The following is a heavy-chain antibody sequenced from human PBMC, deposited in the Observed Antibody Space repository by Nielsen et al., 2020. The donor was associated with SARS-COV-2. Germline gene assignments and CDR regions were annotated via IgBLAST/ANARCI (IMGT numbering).Heavy chain of an antibody. V-gene: IGHV4-59*08. J-gene: IGHJ6*02. Sequence: VRQMPGKGLEWIGYIYYSGSTNYNPSLKSRVTISVDTSKNQFSLKLSSVTAADTAVYYCAGSLDCSSTSCYVLWGYYYYGMDVWGQGTTVTVSS. D-gene: IGHD2-2*01. CDR3: AGSLDCSSTSCYVLWGYYYYGMDV. CDR2: IYYSGST.